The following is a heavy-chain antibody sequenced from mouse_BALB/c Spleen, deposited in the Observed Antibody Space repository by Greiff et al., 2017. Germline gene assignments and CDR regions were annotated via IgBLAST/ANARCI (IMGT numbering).Heavy chain of an antibody. V-gene: IGHV1-7*01. CDR2: INPSTGYT. CDR3: AREEDFHAMDY. CDR1: GYTFTSYW. J-gene: IGHJ4*01. Sequence: VQLQQSGAELAKPGASVKMSCKASGYTFTSYWMHWVKQRPGQGLEWIGYINPSTGYTEYNQKFKDKATLTADKSSSTAYMQLSSLTSEDSAVYYCAREEDFHAMDYWGQGTSVTVSS.